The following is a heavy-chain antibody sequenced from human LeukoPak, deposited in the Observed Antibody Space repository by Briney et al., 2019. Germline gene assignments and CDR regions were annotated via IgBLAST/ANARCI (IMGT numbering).Heavy chain of an antibody. Sequence: GGSLRLSCAASGFTFSRYSMHWVRQAPGKGLEWVAVISSDGSNKYYADSVKGRFTISRDNSKNTLYLQMNSLRAEDTAVYYCAKAGTFGLYYFDYWGQGTLVTVSS. V-gene: IGHV3-30*18. CDR3: AKAGTFGLYYFDY. D-gene: IGHD3-10*01. J-gene: IGHJ4*02. CDR2: ISSDGSNK. CDR1: GFTFSRYS.